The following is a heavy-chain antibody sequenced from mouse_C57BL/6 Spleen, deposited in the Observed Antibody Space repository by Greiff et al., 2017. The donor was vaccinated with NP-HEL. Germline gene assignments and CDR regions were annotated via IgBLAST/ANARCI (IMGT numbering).Heavy chain of an antibody. CDR3: ASFTPVPSLDY. CDR2: IHPNSGST. Sequence: QVQLQQPGAELVKPGASVKLSCKASGYTFTSYWMHWVKQRPGQGLEWIGMIHPNSGSTNYNEKFKSKATLTVDKSSSTAYMQLSSLTSEDSALYYCASFTPVPSLDYGGKGTTLTVSS. J-gene: IGHJ2*01. V-gene: IGHV1-64*01. D-gene: IGHD1-1*01. CDR1: GYTFTSYW.